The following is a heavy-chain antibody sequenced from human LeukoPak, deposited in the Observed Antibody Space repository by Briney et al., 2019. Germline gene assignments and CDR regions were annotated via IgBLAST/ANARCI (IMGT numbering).Heavy chain of an antibody. CDR1: GGSISSSSYY. V-gene: IGHV4-39*07. CDR3: ARDHDPGGANFDY. CDR2: IYYSGST. J-gene: IGHJ4*02. D-gene: IGHD3-16*01. Sequence: SETLSLTCTVSGGSISSSSYYWGWIRQPPGKGLEWIGCIYYSGSTYYNPSLKSRVTTSVDTSKNQFSLKLSSVTAADTAVYYCARDHDPGGANFDYWGQGTLVTVSS.